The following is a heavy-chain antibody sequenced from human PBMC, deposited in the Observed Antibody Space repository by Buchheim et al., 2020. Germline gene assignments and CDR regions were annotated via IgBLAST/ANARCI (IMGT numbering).Heavy chain of an antibody. CDR2: IYHSGST. CDR3: ARGSAAALDY. J-gene: IGHJ4*02. D-gene: IGHD3-3*01. V-gene: IGHV4-30-2*01. Sequence: QLQLQASGSGLVKPSQTLSLTCAISGASISSGGYSWNWIRQPPGKGLEWIGYIYHSGSTHYNPSLKSRVTISVDRSRNHFSLKLNSVAAADTAVYYCARGSAAALDYWGQGAL. CDR1: GASISSGGYS.